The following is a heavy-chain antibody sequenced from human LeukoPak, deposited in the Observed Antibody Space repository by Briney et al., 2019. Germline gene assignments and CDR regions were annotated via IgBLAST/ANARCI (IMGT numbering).Heavy chain of an antibody. J-gene: IGHJ6*03. D-gene: IGHD6-13*01. V-gene: IGHV4-61*09. CDR2: INHSGST. CDR3: ARMSSSWPYYCYYYMDV. CDR1: GGSISSGSYY. Sequence: SQTLSLTCTVSGGSISSGSYYWSWIRQPAGKGLEWIGEINHSGSTNYNPSLKSRVTISVDTSKNQLSLKLSSVTAADTAVYYCARMSSSWPYYCYYYMDVWGKGTTVTVSS.